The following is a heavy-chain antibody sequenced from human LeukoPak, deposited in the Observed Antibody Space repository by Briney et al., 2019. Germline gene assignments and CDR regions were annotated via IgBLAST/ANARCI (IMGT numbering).Heavy chain of an antibody. J-gene: IGHJ6*04. CDR3: AELGITMIGGV. CDR2: ISSSGSTI. Sequence: GSLRLSCAASGFTFDKAWMTWVRQAPGKGLEWVSHISSSGSTIYYADSVKGRFTISRDNAKNSLYLQMNSLRAEDTAVYYCAELGITMIGGVWGKGTTVTISS. V-gene: IGHV3-48*04. D-gene: IGHD3-10*02. CDR1: GFTFDKAW.